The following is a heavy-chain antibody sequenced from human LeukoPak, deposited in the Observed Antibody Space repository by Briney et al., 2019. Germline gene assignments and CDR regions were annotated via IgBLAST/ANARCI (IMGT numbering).Heavy chain of an antibody. D-gene: IGHD2-2*01. V-gene: IGHV4-4*02. CDR3: ARARDTVVVTPEAFDI. J-gene: IGHJ3*02. CDR1: GGSISSSNW. Sequence: PSETLSLTCAVSGGSISSSNWWSWVRQPPGKGLEWIGETYHSGSTNYNPSLKSRVTISVDKSKNQFSLKLSSVTAADTAVYYCARARDTVVVTPEAFDIWGQGTMVTVSS. CDR2: TYHSGST.